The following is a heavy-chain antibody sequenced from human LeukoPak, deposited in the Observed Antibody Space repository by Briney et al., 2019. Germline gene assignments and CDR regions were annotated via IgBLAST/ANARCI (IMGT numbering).Heavy chain of an antibody. J-gene: IGHJ4*02. CDR2: INHSGST. Sequence: PSETLSLTCAVYGESFSGYYWSWIRQSPGKGLEWIGEINHSGSTNYNPSLKSRVTISVDKSKNQFSLKLSSVTAADTAVYYCARVSSGATTVDYWGQGTLVTVSS. D-gene: IGHD1-26*01. V-gene: IGHV4-34*01. CDR1: GESFSGYY. CDR3: ARVSSGATTVDY.